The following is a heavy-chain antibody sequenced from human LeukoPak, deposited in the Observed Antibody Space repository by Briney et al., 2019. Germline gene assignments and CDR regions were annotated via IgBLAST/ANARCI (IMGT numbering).Heavy chain of an antibody. CDR2: ISAYNGNT. CDR1: GYTFTSYG. CDR3: ARRVYDSSGYPFDP. D-gene: IGHD3-22*01. J-gene: IGHJ5*02. V-gene: IGHV1-18*01. Sequence: ASVKVSCTASGYTFTSYGISWVRQAPGQGLEWMGWISAYNGNTNYAQKLQGRVTMTTDTSTSTAYMELRSLRSDDTAVYYCARRVYDSSGYPFDPWGQGTLVTVSS.